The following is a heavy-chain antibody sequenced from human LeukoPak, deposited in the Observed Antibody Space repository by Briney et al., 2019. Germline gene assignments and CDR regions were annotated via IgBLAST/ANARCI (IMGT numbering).Heavy chain of an antibody. CDR3: ARGAAAAGVYFDY. V-gene: IGHV3-30-3*01. CDR1: GFTFSSYA. Sequence: PGRSLRLSCAASGFTFSSYAMHWVRQAPGKGLEWVAVISYDGSNKYYADSVKGRFTISRDNSKNTLYLQMNSLRAEDTAVYYCARGAAAAGVYFDYWGQGTLVAVSS. D-gene: IGHD6-13*01. J-gene: IGHJ4*02. CDR2: ISYDGSNK.